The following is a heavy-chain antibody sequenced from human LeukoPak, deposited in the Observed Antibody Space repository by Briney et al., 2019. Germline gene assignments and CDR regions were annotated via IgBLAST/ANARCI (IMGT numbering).Heavy chain of an antibody. CDR2: ISYDGSNK. V-gene: IGHV3-30*03. CDR1: GFTFSSYG. J-gene: IGHJ4*02. D-gene: IGHD5-18*01. Sequence: GGSLRLSCAASGFTFSSYGMHWVRQAPGKGLEWVAVISYDGSNKYYADSVKGRFTISRDNSKNTLYLQMNSLRAEDTAVYYCARGGEGAWIQLWPYSDYWGQGTLVTVSS. CDR3: ARGGEGAWIQLWPYSDY.